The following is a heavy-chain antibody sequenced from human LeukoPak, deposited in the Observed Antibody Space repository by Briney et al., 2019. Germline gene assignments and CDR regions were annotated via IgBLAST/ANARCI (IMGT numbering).Heavy chain of an antibody. D-gene: IGHD1-26*01. CDR3: ARGEGATPFDY. J-gene: IGHJ4*02. CDR1: DGSISSRSYY. CDR2: IYYSGST. Sequence: SETLSLTCTVSDGSISSRSYYWGWIRQPPGKGLEWIGSIYYSGSTYYNPSLKSRVTISVDTSKNQFSLKLSSVTAADTAVYYCARGEGATPFDYWGQGTLVTVSS. V-gene: IGHV4-39*07.